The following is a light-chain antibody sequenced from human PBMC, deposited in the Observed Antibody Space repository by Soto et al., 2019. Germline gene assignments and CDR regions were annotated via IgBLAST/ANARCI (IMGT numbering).Light chain of an antibody. J-gene: IGKJ5*01. Sequence: VMTQSPLSLPVTLGQPASLSCRAGQGVTTNFAWYQQKSGQSPRLLIYDVSTRATGVPARFSGTGSATDFTLTISGLQSEDSAVYFCQQYNNWPFSFGQGTRLEIK. CDR2: DVS. CDR1: QGVTTN. V-gene: IGKV3-15*01. CDR3: QQYNNWPFS.